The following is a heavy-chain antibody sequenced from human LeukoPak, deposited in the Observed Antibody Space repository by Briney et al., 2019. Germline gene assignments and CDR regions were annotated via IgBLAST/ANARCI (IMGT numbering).Heavy chain of an antibody. V-gene: IGHV4-59*01. Sequence: SSETLSLTCIVSGGSISSYYWSWIRQPPGKGLEWIGSIYYSGDTKYIPSLKSRVIMSVDTSKNQFSLRLSSVTAADTAVYYCARSSENYFGPWGQGTLVTVSS. CDR1: GGSISSYY. CDR3: ARSSENYFGP. J-gene: IGHJ5*02. CDR2: IYYSGDT. D-gene: IGHD3-10*01.